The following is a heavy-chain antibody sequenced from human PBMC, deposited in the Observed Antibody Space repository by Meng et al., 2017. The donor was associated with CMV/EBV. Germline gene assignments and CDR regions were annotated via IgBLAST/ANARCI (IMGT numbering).Heavy chain of an antibody. D-gene: IGHD6-19*01. J-gene: IGHJ4*02. CDR1: GFTFSSYA. CDR2: ISYDGSNK. Sequence: GESLKISCAASGFTFSSYAMHWVRQAPGKGLVWVAVISYDGSNKYYADSVKGRFNISRDNSKTTLNLQMNSLRAEDTAVYYCARTVVASTVLGGVDYWGQGTLVTVSS. CDR3: ARTVVASTVLGGVDY. V-gene: IGHV3-30-3*01.